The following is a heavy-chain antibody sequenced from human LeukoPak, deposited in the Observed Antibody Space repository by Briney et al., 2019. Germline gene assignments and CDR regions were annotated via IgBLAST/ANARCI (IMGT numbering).Heavy chain of an antibody. J-gene: IGHJ4*02. CDR3: ARAPRVIGYFDY. CDR1: GYSISSGYY. D-gene: IGHD2-21*01. Sequence: PSETLSLTCTVSGYSISSGYYWGWIRQPPGKGLEWIGSIYHNGSTNYNPSLKSRVTISVDTSKNQFSLKLSSVTAADTAVYYCARAPRVIGYFDYWGQGTLVTVYS. CDR2: IYHNGST. V-gene: IGHV4-38-2*02.